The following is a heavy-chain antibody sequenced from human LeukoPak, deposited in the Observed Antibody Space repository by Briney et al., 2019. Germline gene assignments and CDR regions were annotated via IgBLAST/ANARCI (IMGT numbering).Heavy chain of an antibody. J-gene: IGHJ4*02. Sequence: PGGSLRLSCAASGFTFDDYAMHWVRQAPGKGLEWVSGISWNSGSIGYADSVKGRFTISRDNAKNSLYLQMNSLRAEDTALYYCAKEGFTGYSSSWYVRSRAFFDYWGQGTLVTVSS. CDR1: GFTFDDYA. CDR2: ISWNSGSI. D-gene: IGHD6-13*01. CDR3: AKEGFTGYSSSWYVRSRAFFDY. V-gene: IGHV3-9*01.